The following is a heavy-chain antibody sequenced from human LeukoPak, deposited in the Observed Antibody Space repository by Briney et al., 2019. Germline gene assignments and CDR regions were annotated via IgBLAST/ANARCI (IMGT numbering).Heavy chain of an antibody. CDR3: AGVTPLEWSHYYYYMDV. V-gene: IGHV4-59*01. CDR1: GGSISSYY. CDR2: IYYSGST. Sequence: PSETLSLTCTVSGGSISSYYWGWIRQPPGKGLEWIGYIYYSGSTNYNPSLKSRVTISVDTSKNQFSLKLSSVTAADTAVYYCAGVTPLEWSHYYYYMDVWGKGTTVTVSS. J-gene: IGHJ6*03. D-gene: IGHD3-3*01.